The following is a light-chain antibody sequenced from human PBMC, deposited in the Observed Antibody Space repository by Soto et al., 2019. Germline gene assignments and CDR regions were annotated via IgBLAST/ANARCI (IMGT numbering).Light chain of an antibody. J-gene: IGKJ4*01. CDR2: DAS. V-gene: IGKV3-11*01. CDR3: QQRSDWPST. CDR1: QTVSSY. Sequence: EIVLTQSPATLSLSPGDRATLFCRASQTVSSYLAWYQQKPGQAPRLLIYDASSRATGILARFSGSGSGTDFTLTITSLEPEDFAVYYCQQRSDWPSTFGGGTKVELK.